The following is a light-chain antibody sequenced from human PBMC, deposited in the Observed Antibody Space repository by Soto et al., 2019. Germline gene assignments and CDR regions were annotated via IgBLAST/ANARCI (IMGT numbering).Light chain of an antibody. J-gene: IGKJ1*01. V-gene: IGKV3-20*01. CDR2: HAS. CDR3: QQYSSSRT. Sequence: EIVMTQSPPTLSVSPGETATLSCRASQSINFGLAWYRQKPGQAPRLLIYHASTKATGVPDRFSGSGSETDFTLTITRLEPEDFAMYYCQQYSSSRTFGQGTKVDIK. CDR1: QSINFG.